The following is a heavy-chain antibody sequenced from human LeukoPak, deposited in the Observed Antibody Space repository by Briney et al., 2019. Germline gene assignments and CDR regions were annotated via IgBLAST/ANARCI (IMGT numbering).Heavy chain of an antibody. CDR1: GFTFSNYW. CDR3: VRDRGYCSGGTCYALWDY. CDR2: VKEDGGEK. V-gene: IGHV3-7*01. J-gene: IGHJ4*02. D-gene: IGHD2-15*01. Sequence: GGSLRLSCAASGFTFSNYWMTWVRQAPGKGLEWVAHVKEDGGEKHYVDPVKGRFTISRDNAKNSLYLQMNSLRAEDTAMYYCVRDRGYCSGGTCYALWDYWGQGTLVTVSS.